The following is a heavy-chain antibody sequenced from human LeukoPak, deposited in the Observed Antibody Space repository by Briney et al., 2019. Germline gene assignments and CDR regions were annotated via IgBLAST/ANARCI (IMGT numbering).Heavy chain of an antibody. CDR3: AKLGPYCSGGSCYSVGETNYFDY. V-gene: IGHV3-23*01. D-gene: IGHD2-15*01. Sequence: GGSLRLSCAASGFTFSSYAMSWVRQAPGKGLEWVSAISGSGGSTYYADSVKGRFTISRDNSKNTLYLQMNSLRAEDTAVYYCAKLGPYCSGGSCYSVGETNYFDYWGQGTLVTVSS. CDR1: GFTFSSYA. J-gene: IGHJ4*02. CDR2: ISGSGGST.